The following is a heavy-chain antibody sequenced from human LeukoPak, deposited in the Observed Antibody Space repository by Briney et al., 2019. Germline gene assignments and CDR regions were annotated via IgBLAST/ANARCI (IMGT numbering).Heavy chain of an antibody. J-gene: IGHJ4*02. Sequence: PSETLSLTCGVSGYSISSGYYWSWIRQPPGKGLEWIGEINHSGSTNYNPSLKSRVTISVDTSKNQFSLKLSSVTAADTAVYYCARTTGVRVDYWGQGTLVTVSS. V-gene: IGHV4-34*01. CDR2: INHSGST. CDR3: ARTTGVRVDY. CDR1: GYSISSGYY. D-gene: IGHD3-10*01.